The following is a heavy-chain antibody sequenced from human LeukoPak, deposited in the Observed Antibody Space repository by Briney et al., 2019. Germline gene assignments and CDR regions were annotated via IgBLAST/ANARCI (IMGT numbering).Heavy chain of an antibody. D-gene: IGHD2-2*01. V-gene: IGHV4-4*02. CDR3: ARDRIVVVPAAMDYYYYGMDV. CDR1: GGSISSSNW. J-gene: IGHJ6*04. CDR2: IYHSGST. Sequence: SETLSLTCAVSGGSISSSNWWSWVRQPPGKGLEWIGEIYHSGSTNYNPSLKSRDTISVDKSKNQFSLKLSSVTAADTAVYYCARDRIVVVPAAMDYYYYGMDVWGKGTTVTVSS.